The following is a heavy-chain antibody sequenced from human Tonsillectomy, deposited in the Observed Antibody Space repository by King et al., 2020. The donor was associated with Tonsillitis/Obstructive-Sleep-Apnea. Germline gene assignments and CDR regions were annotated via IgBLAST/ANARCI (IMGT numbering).Heavy chain of an antibody. CDR2: ISYDGNIK. V-gene: IGHV3-30*18. J-gene: IGHJ4*02. CDR3: AKTPEGQHPV. CDR1: AFTFSSYG. Sequence: VQLVESGGGVVQPGRSLRPSCAASAFTFSSYGMHWVRQAPGKGLEWVAFISYDGNIKYYADSVQGRFTISRDNSKNTLSLQMNSLRAEDTSVYYCAKTPEGQHPVWGQGTLVTVSS. D-gene: IGHD6-13*01.